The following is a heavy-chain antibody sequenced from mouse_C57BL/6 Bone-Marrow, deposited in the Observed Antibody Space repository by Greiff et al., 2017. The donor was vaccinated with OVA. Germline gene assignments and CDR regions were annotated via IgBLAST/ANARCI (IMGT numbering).Heavy chain of an antibody. J-gene: IGHJ2*01. CDR3: ARYSSSGLFDY. D-gene: IGHD3-2*02. CDR1: GFTFTDYY. Sequence: EVMLVESGGGLVQPGGSLSLSCAASGFTFTDYYMSWVRQPPGKALEWLGFIRNKANGYTTEYSASVKGRFTISRDKSQSILYLQMNALRAEDSATYYCARYSSSGLFDYWGQGTTLTVSS. CDR2: IRNKANGYTT. V-gene: IGHV7-3*01.